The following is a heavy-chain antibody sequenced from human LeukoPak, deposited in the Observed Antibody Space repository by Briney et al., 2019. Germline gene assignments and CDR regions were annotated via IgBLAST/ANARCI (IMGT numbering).Heavy chain of an antibody. J-gene: IGHJ6*02. D-gene: IGHD2-2*01. Sequence: SETLSLTCTVSGGSISSYYWSWTRQPPGKGLEWIGYIYYSGSTNYNPSLKSRVTISVDTSKNQFSLKLSSVTAADTAVYYCARDHIVVVPAAPGRYYYYYGMDVWGQGTTVTVSS. CDR3: ARDHIVVVPAAPGRYYYYYGMDV. V-gene: IGHV4-59*01. CDR1: GGSISSYY. CDR2: IYYSGST.